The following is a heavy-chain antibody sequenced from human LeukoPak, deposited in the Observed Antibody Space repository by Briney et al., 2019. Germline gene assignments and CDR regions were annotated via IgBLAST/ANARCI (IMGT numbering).Heavy chain of an antibody. V-gene: IGHV1-24*01. CDR3: ATSRFDY. Sequence: ASVKVSCKASGGTFSSYAISWVRQAPGKGLEWMGGFDPEDGETIYAQKFQGRVTMTEDTSTDTAYMELSSLRSEDTAVYYCATSRFDYWGQGTLVTVSS. CDR1: GGTFSSYA. CDR2: FDPEDGET. J-gene: IGHJ4*02.